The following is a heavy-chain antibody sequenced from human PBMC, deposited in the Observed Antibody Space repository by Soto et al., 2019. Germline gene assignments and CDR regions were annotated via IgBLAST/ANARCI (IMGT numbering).Heavy chain of an antibody. CDR1: GFTPIAYW. CDR3: ARDVSTGKRSLCLDAFDI. Sequence: ESGGDLVQPGGSLRLSCAASGFTPIAYWMTWVRQAPGKGLEWVANINRDGSKKSYLDSVRGRCTISRDNVGNSLYLQMDSLRADDTALYYCARDVSTGKRSLCLDAFDIWGQGTMITVSS. V-gene: IGHV3-7*05. D-gene: IGHD3-10*01. J-gene: IGHJ3*02. CDR2: INRDGSKK.